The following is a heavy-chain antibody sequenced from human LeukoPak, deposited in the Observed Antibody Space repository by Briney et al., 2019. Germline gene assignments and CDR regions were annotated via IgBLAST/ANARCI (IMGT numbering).Heavy chain of an antibody. V-gene: IGHV4-34*01. CDR3: ARGRGGVFIGY. J-gene: IGHJ4*02. CDR2: INHSGST. D-gene: IGHD2-8*02. Sequence: KPSETLSLTCAVYGGSFSGCCWSWIRQPPGKGLEWIGEINHSGSTNYNPSLKSRVTISVDTSKNQFSLKLSSVTAADTAVYYCARGRGGVFIGYWGQGTLVTVSS. CDR1: GGSFSGCC.